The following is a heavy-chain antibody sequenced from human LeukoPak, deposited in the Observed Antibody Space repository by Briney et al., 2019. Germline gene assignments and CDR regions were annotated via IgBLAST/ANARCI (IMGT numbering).Heavy chain of an antibody. Sequence: PGRSLRLSCAASRFTFASYAMYWVPHAPRNGLEWVSGIFSSGGSAHYADSVRGRFTISRDNSKNTVYLQMDSLRAEDMATYYCAKTTTGYSSGRYPAWPIDYWGQGTLVTVSS. V-gene: IGHV3-23*05. D-gene: IGHD2-15*01. J-gene: IGHJ4*02. CDR2: IFSSGGSA. CDR3: AKTTTGYSSGRYPAWPIDY. CDR1: RFTFASYA.